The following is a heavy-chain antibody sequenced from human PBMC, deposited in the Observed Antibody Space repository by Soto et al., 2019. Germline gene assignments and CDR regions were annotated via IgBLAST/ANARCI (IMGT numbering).Heavy chain of an antibody. J-gene: IGHJ4*02. CDR2: ISYDGSNK. CDR3: ARDGRAYSSGWYLDY. D-gene: IGHD6-19*01. Sequence: QVQLVESGGGVVQPGRSLRLSCAASGFTFSSYAMHWVRQAPGKGLEWVAVISYDGSNKYYADSVKGRFTISRDNSKNTLYRQMNSLRAEDTAVYYCARDGRAYSSGWYLDYWGQGTLVTVSS. V-gene: IGHV3-30-3*01. CDR1: GFTFSSYA.